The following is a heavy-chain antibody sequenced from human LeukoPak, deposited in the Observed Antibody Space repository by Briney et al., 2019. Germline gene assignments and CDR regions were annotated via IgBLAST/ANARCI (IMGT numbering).Heavy chain of an antibody. CDR1: GGSISSYY. J-gene: IGHJ4*02. CDR2: IYCSGGT. D-gene: IGHD3-10*01. V-gene: IGHV4-59*01. CDR3: SGSGRPRGSWNDFDN. Sequence: SETLSLTCTVSGGSISSYYWSWIRQPPGKGLEWIGDIYCSGGTKYNPSLKSRVTTTVDKTKNKLPLKLSSVTAAETAGYYFSGSGRPRGSWNDFDNWGQGTLVTVSS.